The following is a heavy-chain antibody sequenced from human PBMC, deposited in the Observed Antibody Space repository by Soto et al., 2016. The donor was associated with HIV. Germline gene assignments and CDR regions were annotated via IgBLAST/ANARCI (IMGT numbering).Heavy chain of an antibody. V-gene: IGHV4-59*01. CDR1: GGSISSYY. CDR2: IYYSGNT. D-gene: IGHD2-15*01. CDR3: ARSSLNIVVVLAANDAFDI. J-gene: IGHJ3*02. Sequence: QVQLQESGPGLVKPSETLSLTCTVSGGSISSYYWSWIRQPPGKGLEWIGYIYYSGNTNYNPSLKSRVTMSVDTSKNQFSLKLNSVTAADTAVYYCARSSLNIVVVLAANDAFDIWGLKGLSGHRLF.